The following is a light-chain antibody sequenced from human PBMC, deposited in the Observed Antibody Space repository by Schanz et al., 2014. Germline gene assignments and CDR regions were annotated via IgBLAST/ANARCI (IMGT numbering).Light chain of an antibody. J-gene: IGKJ1*01. CDR3: QQRNNWPWT. CDR2: GAS. CDR1: QSVSSNY. V-gene: IGKV3D-20*02. Sequence: EIVLTQSPGTLSLSPGEGATLSCRASQSVSSNYLAWFQQKPGQAPRLLIYGASSRATGIPDRFSGSGSGTEFTLTISSLQSEDFAVYYCQQRNNWPWTFGQGTKVELK.